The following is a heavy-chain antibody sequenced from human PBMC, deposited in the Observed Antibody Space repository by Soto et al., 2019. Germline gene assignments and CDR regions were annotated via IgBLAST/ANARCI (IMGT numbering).Heavy chain of an antibody. V-gene: IGHV3-66*01. CDR2: IYSGGST. CDR1: GFTVSSNY. D-gene: IGHD2-2*01. CDR3: AREEGGCSSTSCQIGFDY. J-gene: IGHJ4*02. Sequence: EVQLVESGGGLVQPGGSLRLSCAASGFTVSSNYMSWVRQAPGKGLEWVSVIYSGGSTYYADSVKGSLTISRDNPKNTLYLQMHSLRAEDTAVYYCAREEGGCSSTSCQIGFDYWGQGTLVTVSS.